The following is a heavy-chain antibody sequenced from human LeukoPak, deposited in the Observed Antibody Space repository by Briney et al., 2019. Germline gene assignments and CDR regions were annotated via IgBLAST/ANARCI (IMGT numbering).Heavy chain of an antibody. J-gene: IGHJ4*02. Sequence: GGSLRLSCAASGITVSTNYMSWVRQAPGKGLEWVSIAFSDGRTFYADSVKGRFTISRDSSKNTVFPQMNSLRAEDTAVYYCARGDFDYWGQGTLVTVSS. CDR3: ARGDFDY. CDR1: GITVSTNY. CDR2: AFSDGRT. V-gene: IGHV3-53*01.